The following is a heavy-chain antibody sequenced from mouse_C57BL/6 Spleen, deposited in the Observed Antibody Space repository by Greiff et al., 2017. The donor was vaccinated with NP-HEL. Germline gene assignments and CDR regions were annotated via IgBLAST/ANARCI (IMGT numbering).Heavy chain of an antibody. CDR1: GYTFTSYW. CDR2: IDPSDSYT. V-gene: IGHV1-50*01. J-gene: IGHJ1*03. CDR3: ARWPYV. Sequence: QVQLQQPGAELVKPGASVKLSCKASGYTFTSYWMQWVKQRPGQGLEWIGEIDPSDSYTNYNQKFKGKATLTVDTSSSTAYMQLSSLTSEDSAVYYCARWPYVWGTGTTVTVSS.